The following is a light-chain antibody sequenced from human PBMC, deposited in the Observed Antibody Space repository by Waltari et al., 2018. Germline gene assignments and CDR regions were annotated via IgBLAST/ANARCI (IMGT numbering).Light chain of an antibody. CDR2: GNS. J-gene: IGLJ3*02. V-gene: IGLV1-40*01. CDR3: QSYDSSLSGSGV. CDR1: SSNIGACYD. Sequence: QSVLTQPPPVSGAPGPRVTISCPGSSSNIGACYDILWHQQLPGTAPKLLIYGNSNRPSGVPDRFSVSKSGTSASLAITGLQAEDEADYYCQSYDSSLSGSGVFGGGTKLTVL.